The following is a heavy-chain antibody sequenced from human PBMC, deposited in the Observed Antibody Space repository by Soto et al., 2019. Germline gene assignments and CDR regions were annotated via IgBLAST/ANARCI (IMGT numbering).Heavy chain of an antibody. J-gene: IGHJ5*02. D-gene: IGHD3-3*01. CDR1: GGSISSGGYS. V-gene: IGHV4-30-2*01. Sequence: ASETLSLTCAVSGGSISSGGYSWSWIRQPPGKGLEWIGYIYHSGSTYYNPSLKSRVTISVDSSQNQFSLKLSSVTAADTAVYYCARTKGWSGYNWFDPWGQGTPVTVSS. CDR2: IYHSGST. CDR3: ARTKGWSGYNWFDP.